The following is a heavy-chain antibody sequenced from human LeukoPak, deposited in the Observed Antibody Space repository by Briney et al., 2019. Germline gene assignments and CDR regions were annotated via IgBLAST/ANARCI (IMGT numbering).Heavy chain of an antibody. CDR3: ASRVLDYYDSSGYYYDY. J-gene: IGHJ4*02. CDR1: GFTFSSYW. CDR2: INSDGSST. D-gene: IGHD3-22*01. Sequence: GGSLRLSCAASGFTFSSYWMHWVRQAPGKGLVWVSRINSDGSSTSYADSVKGRFTTSRDNAKNTLYLQMNSLRAEDTAVYYCASRVLDYYDSSGYYYDYWGQGTLVTVSS. V-gene: IGHV3-74*01.